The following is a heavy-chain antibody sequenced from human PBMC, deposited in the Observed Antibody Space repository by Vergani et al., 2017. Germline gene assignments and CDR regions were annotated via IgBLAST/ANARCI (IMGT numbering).Heavy chain of an antibody. D-gene: IGHD3-9*01. CDR3: VHRLGYIDWDGAFDV. J-gene: IGHJ3*01. V-gene: IGHV2-5*01. CDR2: VYWNDAE. CDR1: GFSLTTGGVG. Sequence: QITLRESGPTLVKPTQSLTLTCTFSGFSLTTGGVGLGWLRQPPGRALEWLAFVYWNDAEHYSPSLKSRVTITKDTSKNEVILTMATMDPVDTATYYCVHRLGYIDWDGAFDVWGPGTMVTVSS.